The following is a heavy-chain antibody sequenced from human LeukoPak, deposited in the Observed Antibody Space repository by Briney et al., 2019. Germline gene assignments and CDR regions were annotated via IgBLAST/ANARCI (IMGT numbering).Heavy chain of an antibody. CDR1: AFTFDNFP. CDR2: ILKDGSNA. CDR3: AKSITMIVVVIPPFDY. D-gene: IGHD3-22*01. J-gene: IGHJ4*02. Sequence: PGGSLRLSCTASAFTFDNFPMHWVRQAPGKGLDWVALILKDGSNAFYADSVKGRFTISRDNSGSTLFLQMNSLRAEDTAVYYCAKSITMIVVVIPPFDYWGQGTLVTVSS. V-gene: IGHV3-30-3*02.